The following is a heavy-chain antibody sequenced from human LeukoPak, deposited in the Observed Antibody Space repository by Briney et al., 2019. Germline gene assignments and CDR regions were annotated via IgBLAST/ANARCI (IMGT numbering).Heavy chain of an antibody. Sequence: PGRSLRLSCAASGFIFSSYGMHWVRQAPGKGLEWVAVIYSGGNTYYADSVKGRFTISRDNSKNTPYLQMNSLRAEDTAVYYCARDGIAAAGADYWGQGTLVTVSS. V-gene: IGHV3-53*01. J-gene: IGHJ4*02. CDR1: GFIFSSYG. D-gene: IGHD6-13*01. CDR2: IYSGGNT. CDR3: ARDGIAAAGADY.